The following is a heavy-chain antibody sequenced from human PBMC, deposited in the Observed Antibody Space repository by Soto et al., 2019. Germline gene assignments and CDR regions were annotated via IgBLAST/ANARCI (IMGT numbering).Heavy chain of an antibody. Sequence: QITLKESGPTLVKPTQTLTLTCTFPGFSFSSIGEGVGWIRQPPGKALEWLALIYWDDDKRYSPSLKSRLTITKDTSTNQVVLTMTNMDPVDTATYYCVQSRCGGDCLQSYSSHSYYGLDVWGQGTTVTVSS. J-gene: IGHJ6*02. D-gene: IGHD2-21*02. CDR1: GFSFSSIGEG. CDR2: IYWDDDK. V-gene: IGHV2-5*02. CDR3: VQSRCGGDCLQSYSSHSYYGLDV.